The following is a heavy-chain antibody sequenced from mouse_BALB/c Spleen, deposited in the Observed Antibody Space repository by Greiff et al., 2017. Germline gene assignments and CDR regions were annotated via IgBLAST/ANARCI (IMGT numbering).Heavy chain of an antibody. J-gene: IGHJ1*01. CDR3: ARSYYWYFDV. Sequence: QVQLKESGAELVRPGSSVKISCKASGYAFSSYWMNWVKQRPGQGLEWIGQIYPGDGDTNYNGKFKGKATLTADKSSSTAYMQLSSLTSEDSAVYFCARSYYWYFDVWGAGTTVTVSS. V-gene: IGHV1-80*01. CDR2: IYPGDGDT. CDR1: GYAFSSYW.